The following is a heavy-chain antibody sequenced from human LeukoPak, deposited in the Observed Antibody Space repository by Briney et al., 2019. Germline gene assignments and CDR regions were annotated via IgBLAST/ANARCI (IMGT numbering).Heavy chain of an antibody. V-gene: IGHV1-8*03. CDR1: GYTFTSHD. CDR2: MNPNSGNT. D-gene: IGHD6-13*01. CDR3: ARVRGIARSWYWNNWFDP. Sequence: ASVKVSCKASGYTFTSHDINWVRQATGQGLEWMGWMNPNSGNTGYAQKFQGRVTISRNTSISTAYMELSSLRSEDTAVYYCARVRGIARSWYWNNWFDPWGQGTLVTVSS. J-gene: IGHJ5*02.